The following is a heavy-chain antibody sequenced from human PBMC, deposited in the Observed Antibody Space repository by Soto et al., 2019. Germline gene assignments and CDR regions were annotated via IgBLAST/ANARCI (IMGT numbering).Heavy chain of an antibody. CDR3: SRERSGSSDY. CDR2: MNPNSGNT. J-gene: IGHJ4*02. Sequence: QVQLVQSWAEVKKPGASVKVSCKASGYTFTSYDINWVRQATGQGLEWMGWMNPNSGNTGYAQKFQGRVTMTRNTXXXXXXXXXXXXXXEDTAVXXCSRERSGSSDYWGQGTLVTVSS. D-gene: IGHD1-26*01. V-gene: IGHV1-8*01. CDR1: GYTFTSYD.